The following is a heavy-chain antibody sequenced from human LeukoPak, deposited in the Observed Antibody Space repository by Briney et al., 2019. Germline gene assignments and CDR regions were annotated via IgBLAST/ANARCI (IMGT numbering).Heavy chain of an antibody. J-gene: IGHJ4*02. Sequence: PSETLSLTCAVYGGSFSGYYWSWIRQPPGKGLEWIGEINHSGGTNYNPSLKSRVTISVDTSKNQFSLKLSSVTAADTAVYYCARDSIVVVPAATTTVTAVDYWGQGTLVTVSS. CDR1: GGSFSGYY. D-gene: IGHD2-2*01. CDR2: INHSGGT. CDR3: ARDSIVVVPAATTTVTAVDY. V-gene: IGHV4-34*01.